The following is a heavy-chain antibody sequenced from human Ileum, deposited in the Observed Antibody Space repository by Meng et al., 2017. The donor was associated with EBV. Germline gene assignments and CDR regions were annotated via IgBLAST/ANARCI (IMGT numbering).Heavy chain of an antibody. D-gene: IGHD3-10*01. CDR3: LRGSGGSV. V-gene: IGHV4-4*02. CDR2: IPHRGSS. Sequence: QVQLRDSGPELVKPSDTLSLTCAVSGDSITKHNWWAWVRQPPGKGLEWIGEIPHRGSSAYNPSLKSRVSMSIDKSKNQFSLKLTSVTAADTAVYHCLRGSGGSVWGQGTLVTASS. CDR1: GDSITKHNW. J-gene: IGHJ1*01.